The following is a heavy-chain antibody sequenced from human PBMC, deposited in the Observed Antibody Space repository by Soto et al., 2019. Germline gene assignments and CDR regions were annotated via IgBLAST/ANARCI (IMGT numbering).Heavy chain of an antibody. J-gene: IGHJ3*02. Sequence: PGGSLRLSCAASGFNXSSYAMSWVRQATGKGLEWVSAISGSGGSTYYAESVKGRVTISRDNSKKTLYLQMNSLRAEDTAVYYCAKDGTRIYRSGWDAFDIWGQGTMVTVSS. CDR3: AKDGTRIYRSGWDAFDI. D-gene: IGHD6-19*01. CDR1: GFNXSSYA. V-gene: IGHV3-23*01. CDR2: ISGSGGST.